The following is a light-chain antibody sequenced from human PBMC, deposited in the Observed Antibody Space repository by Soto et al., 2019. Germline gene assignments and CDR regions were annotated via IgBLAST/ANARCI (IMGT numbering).Light chain of an antibody. CDR1: SSDVGGYNY. V-gene: IGLV2-14*01. J-gene: IGLJ1*01. CDR2: GVT. Sequence: QAVLTQPASVSGSPGQSITISCTGTSSDVGGYNYVSWYQHHPGRAPELIMYGVTNRPSGVSHRFSGSRSGNTASLTISGLQSEDEAEYYCNSYTSSGTFVFGTGTKLT. CDR3: NSYTSSGTFV.